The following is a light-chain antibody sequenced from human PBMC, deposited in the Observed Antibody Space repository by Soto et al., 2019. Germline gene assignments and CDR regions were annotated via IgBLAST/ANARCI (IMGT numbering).Light chain of an antibody. J-gene: IGKJ3*01. CDR2: AAS. Sequence: IQLTQSPSSLSASVGDRVTITCRASQGISSYLAWYQQKPGKAPKPLIYAASTLQSGFPSRFSGSGSGTDFTLTISSLQPEDFATYYCQQLDSYPRTFGPGTKVDIK. CDR1: QGISSY. V-gene: IGKV1-9*01. CDR3: QQLDSYPRT.